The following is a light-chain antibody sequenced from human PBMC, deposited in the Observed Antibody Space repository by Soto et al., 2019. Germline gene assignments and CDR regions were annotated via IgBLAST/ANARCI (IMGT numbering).Light chain of an antibody. CDR1: SGHGNYV. CDR3: QTWDTGIVV. V-gene: IGLV4-69*01. J-gene: IGLJ2*01. Sequence: QLVLTQSPSASASLGASVKLTCTLSSGHGNYVIAWHQQQPEKGPRYLMKVKSDGSHSKGDGIPDRFSGSSSGAERYLAISSLQSEDEADYYCQTWDTGIVVFGGGTQLPS. CDR2: VKSDGSH.